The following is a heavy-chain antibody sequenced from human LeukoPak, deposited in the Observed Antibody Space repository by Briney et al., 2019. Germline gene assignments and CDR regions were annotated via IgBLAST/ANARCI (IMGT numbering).Heavy chain of an antibody. Sequence: ASVNVSCEASGYTFTSYYMHWVRQAPGQGLEWMGIINPSGGTTSYAQKFQGRVTMTRDTSTSTIYMELSSLRSEDTAVYYCARSLTGYYDSSGFWGQGTLVTVSS. V-gene: IGHV1-46*01. CDR1: GYTFTSYY. J-gene: IGHJ4*02. CDR3: ARSLTGYYDSSGF. D-gene: IGHD3-22*01. CDR2: INPSGGTT.